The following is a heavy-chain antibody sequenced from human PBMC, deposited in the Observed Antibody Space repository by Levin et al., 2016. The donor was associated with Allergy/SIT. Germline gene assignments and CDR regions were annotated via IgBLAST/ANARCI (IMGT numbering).Heavy chain of an antibody. D-gene: IGHD3-22*01. J-gene: IGHJ4*02. CDR2: ISGSGTST. CDR3: AKGMYDSSGSIFDH. Sequence: GGSLRLSCAASGFTFNTYAITWVRQAPGKGLEWVSVISGSGTSTYYADSVKGRFTISRDNSKNTLYLQMNSLRAEDTAVYYCAKGMYDSSGSIFDHWGQGTLVTVSS. CDR1: GFTFNTYA. V-gene: IGHV3-23*01.